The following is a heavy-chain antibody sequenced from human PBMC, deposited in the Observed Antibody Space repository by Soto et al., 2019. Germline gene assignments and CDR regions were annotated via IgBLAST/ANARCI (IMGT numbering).Heavy chain of an antibody. V-gene: IGHV3-30-3*01. Sequence: HPGGSLRLSCAASGFTFSSYAMHWVRQAPGKGLEWVAVISYDGSNKYYADSVKGRFTISGDNSKNTLYLQMNSLRAEDTAVYYCARDQPGYSYGYGLGYWGQGTLVTVSS. CDR2: ISYDGSNK. CDR1: GFTFSSYA. CDR3: ARDQPGYSYGYGLGY. D-gene: IGHD5-18*01. J-gene: IGHJ4*02.